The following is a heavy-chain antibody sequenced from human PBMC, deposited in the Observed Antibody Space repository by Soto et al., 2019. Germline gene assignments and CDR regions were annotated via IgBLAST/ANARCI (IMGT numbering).Heavy chain of an antibody. J-gene: IGHJ5*02. CDR2: IYQSGVT. V-gene: IGHV4-30-2*01. D-gene: IGHD6-19*01. Sequence: PSETLSLTCTVSGGSISSGDYSWSWIRQPPGKALQWIGFIYQSGVTSYNPSLASRVSISLDRSNNQCSLKLKSVTAADTAVYFCAGMPYTSGLRFDPWGPGTLVTVSS. CDR3: AGMPYTSGLRFDP. CDR1: GGSISSGDYS.